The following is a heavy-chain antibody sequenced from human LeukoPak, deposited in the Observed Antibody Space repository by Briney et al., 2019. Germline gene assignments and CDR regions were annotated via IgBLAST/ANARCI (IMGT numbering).Heavy chain of an antibody. CDR3: ARDHCNGGSCYSYEV. CDR1: GGSISTYY. V-gene: IGHV4-4*07. D-gene: IGHD2-15*01. J-gene: IGHJ4*02. CDR2: IYTSGST. Sequence: SETLSLTCTVSGGSISTYYWSWIRQPAGKGLEWIGLIYTSGSTNYNPSLKSRVTMSLDTSKNQFSLRLSSVTAADTAVYYCARDHCNGGSCYSYEVWGQGTLVTVSS.